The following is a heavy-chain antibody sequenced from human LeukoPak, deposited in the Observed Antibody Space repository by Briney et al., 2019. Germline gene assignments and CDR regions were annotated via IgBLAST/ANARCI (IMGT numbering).Heavy chain of an antibody. CDR1: GYTFTTYA. CDR3: ARDSYMAAADTWFDP. Sequence: ASVKVSCKASGYTFTTYAIHWVRQAPGQRLEWMGWINSAYGNTKYSQKFQGRVTITSDTSATSAYMEVHSLTSEDTAIYYCARDSYMAAADTWFDPWGQGTLATVSS. D-gene: IGHD6-13*01. J-gene: IGHJ5*02. V-gene: IGHV1-3*01. CDR2: INSAYGNT.